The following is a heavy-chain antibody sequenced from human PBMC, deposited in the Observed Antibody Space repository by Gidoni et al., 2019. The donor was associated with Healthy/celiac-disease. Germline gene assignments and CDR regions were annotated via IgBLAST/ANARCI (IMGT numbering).Heavy chain of an antibody. V-gene: IGHV3-30-3*01. Sequence: QVQLVESGGGVVQPGRSLRLSCAASGFTFSSYAMHWVRQAPGKGLEWVAVISYDGSNKYYADSVKGRFTISRDNSKNTLYLQMNSLRAEDTAVYYCARGGSYGGNLDYWGQGTLVTVSS. CDR3: ARGGSYGGNLDY. J-gene: IGHJ4*02. CDR2: ISYDGSNK. D-gene: IGHD1-26*01. CDR1: GFTFSSYA.